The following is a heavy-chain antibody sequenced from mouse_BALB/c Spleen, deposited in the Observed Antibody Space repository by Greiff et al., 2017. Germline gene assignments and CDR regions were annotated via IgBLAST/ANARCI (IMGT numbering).Heavy chain of an antibody. V-gene: IGHV2-2*02. D-gene: IGHD2-4*01. Sequence: VMLVESGPGLVQPSQSLSITCTVSGFSLTSYGVHWVRQSPGKGLEWLGVIWSGGSTAYYAAFITRLSTSKDNSTSQVFFKMYSLQTNDTAVYYCARNWGDYAYYFDYWGQGTTLTVSS. CDR3: ARNWGDYAYYFDY. CDR2: IWSGGST. J-gene: IGHJ2*01. CDR1: GFSLTSYG.